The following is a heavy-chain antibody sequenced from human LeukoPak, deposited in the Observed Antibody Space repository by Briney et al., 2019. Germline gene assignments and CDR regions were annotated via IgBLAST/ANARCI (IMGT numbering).Heavy chain of an antibody. D-gene: IGHD6-19*01. CDR3: ASGGGAVAGTFDY. V-gene: IGHV3-53*01. Sequence: GGSLRLSRAASGFTVSSNYMSWVRQAPGKGLEWVSVIYSGGSTYYADSVKGRFTISRDNSKNTLYLQMNSLRAEDTAVYYCASGGGAVAGTFDYWGQGTLVTVSS. CDR2: IYSGGST. J-gene: IGHJ4*02. CDR1: GFTVSSNY.